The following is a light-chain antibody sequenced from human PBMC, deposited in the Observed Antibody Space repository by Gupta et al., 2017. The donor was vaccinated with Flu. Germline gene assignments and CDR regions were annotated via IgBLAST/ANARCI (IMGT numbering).Light chain of an antibody. V-gene: IGLV1-44*01. CDR2: SNN. Sequence: QSVLTQPPSASGTPGQRATISCSGSSSNIGSNTVNWYQQPPGTAPKVLIYSNNQRPSGVPDRFSGSKSGTSASLAISGLQSEDEADYYCAAWDDSLNGFYVFGTGTKVTVL. CDR1: SSNIGSNT. CDR3: AAWDDSLNGFYV. J-gene: IGLJ1*01.